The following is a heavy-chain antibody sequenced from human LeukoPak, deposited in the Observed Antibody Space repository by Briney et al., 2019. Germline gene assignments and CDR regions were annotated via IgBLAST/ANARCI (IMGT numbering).Heavy chain of an antibody. CDR3: ARERYCSSTSCRAYYYYYCMDV. Sequence: PSETLSLTCTVSGGSISSYYWSWIRQPPGKGLEWIGYIYYSGSTNYNPSLKSRVTISVDTSKNQFSLKLSSVTAADTAVYYCARERYCSSTSCRAYYYYYCMDVWGKGTTVTVSS. J-gene: IGHJ6*03. V-gene: IGHV4-59*12. CDR1: GGSISSYY. CDR2: IYYSGST. D-gene: IGHD2-2*01.